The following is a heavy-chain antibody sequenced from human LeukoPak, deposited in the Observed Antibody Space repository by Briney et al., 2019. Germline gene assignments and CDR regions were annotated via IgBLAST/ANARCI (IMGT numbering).Heavy chain of an antibody. CDR1: GFSFTTYS. D-gene: IGHD3-3*02. Sequence: GGSLRLSCRASGFSFTTYSMNWVRQAPGKGLEWVSILYSGSSTYYADSVEGRFTISRDSSKNTLFLQMNDLRAEDTAVYYCARVGDHFHWYLDLWGRGTLVTVSS. CDR2: ILYSGSST. CDR3: ARVGDHFHWYLDL. V-gene: IGHV3-23*03. J-gene: IGHJ2*01.